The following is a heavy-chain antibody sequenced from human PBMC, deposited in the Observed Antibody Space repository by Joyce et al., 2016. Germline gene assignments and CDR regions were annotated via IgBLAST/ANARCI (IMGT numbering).Heavy chain of an antibody. J-gene: IGHJ5*02. CDR3: AKDRSSGWYGGWFDP. CDR1: GFTFSDDA. Sequence: QVQLVESGGGVVQPGRSLRLSCAASGFTFSDDAMHWVRQAPGKGLEGVAIISHDGSHKYYADSVKGRFTISRENSNNTLYFQMNSLRAEDTAVYYCAKDRSSGWYGGWFDPWGQGTLVTVSS. D-gene: IGHD6-13*01. CDR2: ISHDGSHK. V-gene: IGHV3-30*18.